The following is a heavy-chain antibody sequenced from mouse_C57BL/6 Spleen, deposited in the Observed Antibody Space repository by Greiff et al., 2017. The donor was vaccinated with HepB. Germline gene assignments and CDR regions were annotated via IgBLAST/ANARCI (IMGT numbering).Heavy chain of an antibody. V-gene: IGHV3-6*01. CDR3: AREDYYGRYAMDY. D-gene: IGHD1-1*01. J-gene: IGHJ4*01. CDR1: GYSITSGYY. Sequence: EVKLQESGPGLVKPSQSLSLTCSVTGYSITSGYYWNWIRQFPGNKLEWMGYISYDGSNNYNPSLKNRISITRDPSKNQFFLKLNSVTTEDTATYYCAREDYYGRYAMDYWGQGTSVTVSS. CDR2: ISYDGSN.